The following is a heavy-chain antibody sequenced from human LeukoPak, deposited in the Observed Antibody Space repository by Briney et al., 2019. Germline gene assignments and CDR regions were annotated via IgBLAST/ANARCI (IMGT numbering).Heavy chain of an antibody. J-gene: IGHJ1*01. CDR1: GFTFSSYW. Sequence: GGSLRLSCAASGFTFSSYWMHWVRQAPGKGLVWVSRIKSDGSTNYTDSVKGRFTISRDNAKNTLSLQMNSLRAEDTGVYYCARAPSEIGGYYPEYFRHWGKGTLVTVSS. V-gene: IGHV3-74*01. D-gene: IGHD3-22*01. CDR3: ARAPSEIGGYYPEYFRH. CDR2: IKSDGST.